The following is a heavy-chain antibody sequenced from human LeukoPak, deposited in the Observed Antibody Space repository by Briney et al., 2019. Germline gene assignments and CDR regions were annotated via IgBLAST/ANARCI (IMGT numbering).Heavy chain of an antibody. V-gene: IGHV1-2*02. J-gene: IGHJ4*02. CDR1: GYTFTDYY. D-gene: IGHD2-2*01. CDR2: INVNRGGT. Sequence: GASVKVSCTASGYTFTDYYIHWVRQAPGQGLEWMGWINVNRGGTEYAPKFQGRVTMTSGTSINTAYMELSRLTSDDSAVYYCARGRLIGVPSGTQPPHDSWGQGSRVTVSS. CDR3: ARGRLIGVPSGTQPPHDS.